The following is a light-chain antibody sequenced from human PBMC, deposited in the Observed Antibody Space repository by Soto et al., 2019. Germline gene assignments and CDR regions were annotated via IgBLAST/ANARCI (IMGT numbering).Light chain of an antibody. Sequence: ESEITQSPATLTVSPVERATLSCRASQSVTFNLAWYQHKPGQAPRLLIYGAAARAAGVPARFRGSGSATEFNLAISSLQSEDFAVSFCQQYDNRPPRTFGQGTKV. V-gene: IGKV3-15*01. CDR3: QQYDNRPPRT. CDR1: QSVTFN. J-gene: IGKJ1*01. CDR2: GAA.